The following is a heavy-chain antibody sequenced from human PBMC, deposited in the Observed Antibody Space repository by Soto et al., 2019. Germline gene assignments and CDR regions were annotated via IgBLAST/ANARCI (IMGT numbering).Heavy chain of an antibody. V-gene: IGHV1-69*01. D-gene: IGHD3-9*01. CDR1: GGTFSSYA. CDR2: IIPILGTA. Sequence: QVQLVQSGAEVKKPGSSVKVSCKASGGTFSSYAISWVRQAPGQGLEWMGGIIPILGTANYAQKFQGRVTITADESTSTAYMELSSLRSEDTALYYCARVSDDILTGGLVGAFAIWGQGTMVTVSS. J-gene: IGHJ3*02. CDR3: ARVSDDILTGGLVGAFAI.